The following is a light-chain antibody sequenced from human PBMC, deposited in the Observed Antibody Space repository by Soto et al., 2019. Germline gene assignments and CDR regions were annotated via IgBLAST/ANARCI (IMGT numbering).Light chain of an antibody. CDR3: QQYGRSLYT. J-gene: IGKJ2*01. Sequence: IVLTQSPGTLSLSPGERATLSCRASQSVSSTFLAWYQQKPGQAPRLLIYGASTRATGIPDRFIGSGSGTDFTLTISRLEPEDFAVYYCQQYGRSLYTFGPGTKLESK. CDR1: QSVSSTF. CDR2: GAS. V-gene: IGKV3-20*01.